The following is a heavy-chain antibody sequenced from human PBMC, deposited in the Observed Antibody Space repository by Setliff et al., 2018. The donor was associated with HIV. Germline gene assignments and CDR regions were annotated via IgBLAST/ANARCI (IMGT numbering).Heavy chain of an antibody. CDR1: GFTFRNYA. V-gene: IGHV3-30*04. D-gene: IGHD3-22*01. Sequence: GGSLRLSCVVSGFTFRNYAMHWVRQAPGTGLQCMAVISTDGSEKYYAVSVKGRFTISRDNTKNSLYLQMNILRTEDTAVYYCARETMYDSRGYLSHYFDYWGQGTPVTVSS. J-gene: IGHJ4*02. CDR2: ISTDGSEK. CDR3: ARETMYDSRGYLSHYFDY.